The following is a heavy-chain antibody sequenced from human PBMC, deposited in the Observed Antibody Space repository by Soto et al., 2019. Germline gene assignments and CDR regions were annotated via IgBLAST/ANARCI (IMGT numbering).Heavy chain of an antibody. Sequence: GASVKVSCKASGYTFTSYGISWVRQAPGQGLEWMGWISAYNGNKKYAQKLQGRVTMTTDTSTNTAYMELRSLRSDDTAVYYCARDTESFDYWGQGSLVIVSS. J-gene: IGHJ4*02. CDR2: ISAYNGNK. V-gene: IGHV1-18*01. CDR3: ARDTESFDY. CDR1: GYTFTSYG.